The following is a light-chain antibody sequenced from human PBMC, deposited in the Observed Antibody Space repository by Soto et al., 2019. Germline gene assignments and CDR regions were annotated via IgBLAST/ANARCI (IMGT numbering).Light chain of an antibody. V-gene: IGKV3-15*01. CDR3: QQYNNWPPCT. CDR2: GAS. CDR1: QSVSSN. J-gene: IGKJ2*02. Sequence: EIVMTQSPATLSVSPGERATLSCRASQSVSSNLAWYQKKPGQAPRLLIYGASTRATGIPDRFSGSGSGTEFTLTISSLQSEDFVIYYCQQYNNWPPCTFGQGTKLEIK.